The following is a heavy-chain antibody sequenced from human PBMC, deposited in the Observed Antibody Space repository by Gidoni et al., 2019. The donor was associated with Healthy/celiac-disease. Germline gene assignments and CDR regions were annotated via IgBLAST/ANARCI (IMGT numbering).Heavy chain of an antibody. CDR3: ARDRRPDSSGYFDY. J-gene: IGHJ4*02. CDR2: ISSSSSYI. CDR1: GFTFSSYS. V-gene: IGHV3-21*01. D-gene: IGHD3-22*01. Sequence: EVQLVEYGGGLVKPGGSLRLACADSGFTFSSYSMNWVRQAPGKWLEWVSSISSSSSYIDYADSVKGRFTISRDNAKNSLYLQMNSLRAEDTAVYYCARDRRPDSSGYFDYWGQGTLVTVSS.